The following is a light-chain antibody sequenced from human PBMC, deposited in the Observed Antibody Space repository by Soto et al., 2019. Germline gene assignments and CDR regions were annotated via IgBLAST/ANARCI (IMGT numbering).Light chain of an antibody. CDR3: QQYNSYSEA. J-gene: IGKJ1*01. V-gene: IGKV1-5*01. CDR2: DAS. Sequence: DIQMTQSPSTVSASVGDGVTITCRASQSISTWLAWYQQKPGKAPKLLIYDASTLESGVPSGFSGSGSGTEFTLTISSLQPDDFATYYCQQYNSYSEAFGQGTKVELK. CDR1: QSISTW.